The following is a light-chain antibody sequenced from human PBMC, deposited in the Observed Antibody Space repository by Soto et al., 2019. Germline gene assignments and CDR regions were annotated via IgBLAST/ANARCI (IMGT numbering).Light chain of an antibody. CDR3: QQYGNSPAIT. CDR1: QSVSASY. CDR2: AAS. V-gene: IGKV3-20*01. Sequence: EIVLTQSPVTLSLSPGARATLSCRASQSVSASYLAWYQQKPGQAPRLLIYAASSRATGIPDRFSGSGSGTDFTLTVSRLEPEDFAVYYCQQYGNSPAITFGQGTRLEIK. J-gene: IGKJ5*01.